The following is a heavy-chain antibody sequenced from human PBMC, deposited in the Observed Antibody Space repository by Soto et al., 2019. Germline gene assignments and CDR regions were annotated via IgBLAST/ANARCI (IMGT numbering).Heavy chain of an antibody. J-gene: IGHJ6*02. CDR2: ISYDGSNK. CDR1: GFTLSSYA. D-gene: IGHD2-2*01. Sequence: VQLVESGGGLVKPGGSLRLSCAASGFTLSSYAMHWVRQAPGKGLEWVAVISYDGSNKYYADSVKGRFTISRDNSKNTLYLQMNSLRAEDTAVYYCARDGGYCSSTSCYDYYYYGMDVWGQGTTVTVSS. V-gene: IGHV3-30-3*01. CDR3: ARDGGYCSSTSCYDYYYYGMDV.